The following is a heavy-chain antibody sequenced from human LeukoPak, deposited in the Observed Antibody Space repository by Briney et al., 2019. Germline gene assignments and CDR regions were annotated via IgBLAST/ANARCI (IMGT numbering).Heavy chain of an antibody. CDR3: AKDRIVDSHSQN. J-gene: IGHJ4*02. Sequence: GVSLRLSCAASGSTFSSSGTHWGRQAPGRGLEWVAVISYDGSNKYYADSVKGRFTISRDNSKNTLYLQMNSLRAEDTAVFYCAKDRIVDSHSQNCGQRTLLTVSS. CDR2: ISYDGSNK. CDR1: GSTFSSSG. D-gene: IGHD3-22*01. V-gene: IGHV3-30*18.